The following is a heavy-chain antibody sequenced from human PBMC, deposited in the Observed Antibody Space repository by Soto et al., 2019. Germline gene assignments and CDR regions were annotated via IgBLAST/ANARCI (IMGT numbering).Heavy chain of an antibody. D-gene: IGHD4-17*01. CDR3: ASEAGDYTYDY. CDR2: MSYSGST. V-gene: IGHV4-39*01. CDR1: GGSIISTTYY. Sequence: SETLSLTCTVSGGSIISTTYYWGWIRQPPGKGLEWIGSMSYSGSTNYNPSLQSRVTISVDTSKNRFFLNLTSVTATDTALYYCASEAGDYTYDYWGQGTLVTVS. J-gene: IGHJ4*02.